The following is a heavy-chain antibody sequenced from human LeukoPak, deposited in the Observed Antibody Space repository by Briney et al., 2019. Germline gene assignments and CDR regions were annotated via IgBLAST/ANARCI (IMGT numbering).Heavy chain of an antibody. V-gene: IGHV3-21*01. CDR3: ARDTGLTAINEYFEH. CDR1: GFTFSGYS. D-gene: IGHD4-17*01. Sequence: KPGGSLRLTCAASGFTFSGYSLSWVRQAPGKGLVWIASISAGSGCIYYADSLKGRVTISRDNAKDLLFLQMSSLTSEDTAIYYCARDTGLTAINEYFEHWGQGTPVTVS. J-gene: IGHJ1*01. CDR2: ISAGSGCI.